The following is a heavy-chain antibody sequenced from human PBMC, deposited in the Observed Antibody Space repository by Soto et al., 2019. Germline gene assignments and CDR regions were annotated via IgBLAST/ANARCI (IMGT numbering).Heavy chain of an antibody. D-gene: IGHD6-13*01. CDR3: ERGAGIAADGMVYYYGMDV. CDR2: IIPMFGTA. Sequence: QVQLVQSGAEVKKPGSSVKVSCKASGGTFSSDAISWVRQAPGQGLEWMGGIIPMFGTANYAQKFQDKVTITADESTSTAYMGLSSLKSEDTAVYYCERGAGIAADGMVYYYGMDVWGKGTTVTVSS. CDR1: GGTFSSDA. V-gene: IGHV1-69*12. J-gene: IGHJ6*04.